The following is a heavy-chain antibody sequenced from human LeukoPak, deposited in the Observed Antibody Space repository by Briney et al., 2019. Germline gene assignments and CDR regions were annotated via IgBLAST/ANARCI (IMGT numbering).Heavy chain of an antibody. V-gene: IGHV3-7*03. CDR3: ARERWDLISNKYYYYGLDV. CDR1: GFTVSSNY. D-gene: IGHD1-26*01. Sequence: PGGSLRLTCAASGFTVSSNYMSRVRQAPGRGLEWVASIKQDGSEKYYVDSVKGRFSISRDNAKNSLYLQMNSLTADDTAVYYCARERWDLISNKYYYYGLDVWGQGTTVTVSS. CDR2: IKQDGSEK. J-gene: IGHJ6*02.